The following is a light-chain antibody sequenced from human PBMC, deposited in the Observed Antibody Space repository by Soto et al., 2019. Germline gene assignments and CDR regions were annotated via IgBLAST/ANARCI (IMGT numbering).Light chain of an antibody. V-gene: IGKV1-39*01. Sequence: DIQMTQSPSSLSASVGDRVTITCRASQSITTYLNWYRQKPGKAPKLLIYAASSLQSGVPSRFSGSGSETEFTLSISSLQPDDFETYYCQQYNSYSFGQGTKVDIK. CDR3: QQYNSYS. J-gene: IGKJ1*01. CDR1: QSITTY. CDR2: AAS.